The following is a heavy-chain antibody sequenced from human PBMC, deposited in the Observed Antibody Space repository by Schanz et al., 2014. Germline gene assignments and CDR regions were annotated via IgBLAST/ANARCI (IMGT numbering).Heavy chain of an antibody. CDR2: IGNGGVTI. D-gene: IGHD3-10*01. V-gene: IGHV3-11*01. J-gene: IGHJ4*02. Sequence: QVQLVDSGGGLVKPGGSLRLSCTASGFPFSDYFMAWIRQPPGRGLEWVSYIGNGGVTIYYADSVKGRFTISRDNSKNSLLLQMNSLRAEDTAVYYCARVGGSVLDYWAQGTLGTVSS. CDR3: ARVGGSVLDY. CDR1: GFPFSDYF.